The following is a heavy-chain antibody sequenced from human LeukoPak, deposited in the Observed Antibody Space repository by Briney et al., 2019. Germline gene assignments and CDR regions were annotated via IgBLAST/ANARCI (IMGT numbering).Heavy chain of an antibody. J-gene: IGHJ1*01. CDR3: ARHGGYSSPYLH. CDR2: IYYSGST. CDR1: GGSISNYY. D-gene: IGHD6-13*01. V-gene: IGHV4-59*08. Sequence: SETLSLTCTVSGGSISNYYWSWIRQPPGKGLECIGYIYYSGSTNYNPSLESRVTISVDTSKNQFSLKLSSVTATDTAVYYCARHGGYSSPYLHWGQGTLVTVSS.